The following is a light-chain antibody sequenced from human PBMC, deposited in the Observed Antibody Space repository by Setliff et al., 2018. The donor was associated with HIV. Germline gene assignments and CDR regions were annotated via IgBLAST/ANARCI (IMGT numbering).Light chain of an antibody. J-gene: IGLJ1*01. Sequence: QSALTQPRSVSGSPGQSVTISCTGTSSDVGGYNYVSWYQQHPGKAPKLMIYDVNKRPSGVPDRFSGSKSGKMASLTISGLQAEDEADYYCCSYAGSSYVFGTGT. CDR3: CSYAGSSYV. CDR2: DVN. V-gene: IGLV2-11*01. CDR1: SSDVGGYNY.